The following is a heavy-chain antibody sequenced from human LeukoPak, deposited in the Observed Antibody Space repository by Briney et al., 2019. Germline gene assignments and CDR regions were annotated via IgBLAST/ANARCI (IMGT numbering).Heavy chain of an antibody. D-gene: IGHD6-19*01. V-gene: IGHV4-4*02. CDR3: ARVKAVAGVYYYYGMDV. Sequence: GTLSLTCAVSGGSISSSNWWSWVRQPPGKGLEWIGEIYHSGSTYYNPSLKSRVTISVDTSKNQFSLKLSSVTAADTAVYYCARVKAVAGVYYYYGMDVWGQGTTVTVSS. J-gene: IGHJ6*02. CDR1: GGSISSSNW. CDR2: IYHSGST.